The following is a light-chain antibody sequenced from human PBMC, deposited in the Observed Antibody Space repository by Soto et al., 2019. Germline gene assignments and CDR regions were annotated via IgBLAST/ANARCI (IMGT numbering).Light chain of an antibody. CDR3: LQHNSYPYT. CDR1: QGISRY. CDR2: GAS. V-gene: IGKV1-17*03. J-gene: IGKJ2*01. Sequence: DIQMTQSPSAMSASLGDRVTITCRASQGISRYLAWFQQKPGTVPKRLIYGASTLESGVPSRFSGSGSGTQFILTIHSLQPEDFATYYCLQHNSYPYTFGQGTKLEIK.